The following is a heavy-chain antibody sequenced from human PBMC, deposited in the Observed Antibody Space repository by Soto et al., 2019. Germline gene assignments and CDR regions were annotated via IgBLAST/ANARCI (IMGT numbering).Heavy chain of an antibody. J-gene: IGHJ6*02. D-gene: IGHD6-13*01. CDR1: GYTLTSYG. V-gene: IGHV1-18*01. CDR3: ARDEGAAGSPRRDRACFSSYYYGMDV. Sequence: ASVKVSCKASGYTLTSYGISWVRQAPGQGHEWMGGISAYNGNTNYAQKLQGRVTMTTDTSTSTAYMELRSLRSDDTAVYYWARDEGAAGSPRRDRACFSSYYYGMDVWG. CDR2: ISAYNGNT.